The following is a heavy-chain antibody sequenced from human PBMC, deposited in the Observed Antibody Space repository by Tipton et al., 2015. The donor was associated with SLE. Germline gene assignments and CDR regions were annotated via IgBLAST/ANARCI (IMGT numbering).Heavy chain of an antibody. J-gene: IGHJ3*02. Sequence: LRLSCTVSGGSISSSSYYWGWIRQPPGKGLEWIGRIYTSGSTNYNPSLKSRVTMSVDTSKNQFSLKLSSVTAADTAVYYCARGGVVGASDAFDIWGQGTMVTVSS. CDR2: IYTSGST. CDR1: GGSISSSSYY. D-gene: IGHD1-26*01. V-gene: IGHV4-61*02. CDR3: ARGGVVGASDAFDI.